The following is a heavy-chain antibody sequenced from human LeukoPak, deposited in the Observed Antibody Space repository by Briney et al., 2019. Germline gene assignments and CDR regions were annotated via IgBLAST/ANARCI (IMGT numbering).Heavy chain of an antibody. D-gene: IGHD3-22*01. CDR3: AKEGYDSSGYYHWFDP. Sequence: PGGSLRLSCAASGFTFSSYAMYWVRQAPGEGLEWVAVISYDGSNKYYADSVKGRFTISRDNSKNTLYLQMNSLRAEDTAVYYCAKEGYDSSGYYHWFDPWGQGTLVTVSS. CDR1: GFTFSSYA. CDR2: ISYDGSNK. V-gene: IGHV3-30-3*01. J-gene: IGHJ5*02.